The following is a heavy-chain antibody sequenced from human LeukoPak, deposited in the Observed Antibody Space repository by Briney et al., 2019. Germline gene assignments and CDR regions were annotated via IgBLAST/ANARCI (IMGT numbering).Heavy chain of an antibody. CDR2: MYYRGTT. V-gene: IGHV4-39*02. D-gene: IGHD2-21*01. Sequence: NPSETLSLTCTVSGGSISSSSYCWGWIRQSPGKGLEWIGSMYYRGTTYENSSLKSRVTLSIDTSKNQFSLKVTSVTAADTGVYYCVREYSRSVVAGSRPDLWGQGLLVTVSS. CDR1: GGSISSSSYC. CDR3: VREYSRSVVAGSRPDL. J-gene: IGHJ4*02.